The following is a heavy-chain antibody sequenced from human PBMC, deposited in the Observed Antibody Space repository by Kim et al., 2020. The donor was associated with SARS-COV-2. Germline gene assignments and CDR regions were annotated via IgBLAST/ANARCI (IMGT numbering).Heavy chain of an antibody. J-gene: IGHJ6*02. V-gene: IGHV4-39*07. D-gene: IGHD2-2*01. Sequence: SETLSLTCTVSGGSISSSSYYWGWIRQPPGKGLEWIGSIYYSGSTYYNPSLKSRVTISVDTSKNQFSLKLSSVTAADTAVYYCARDTSCCLSGYYYYYYGMDVWGQGTTVTVSS. CDR1: GGSISSSSYY. CDR2: IYYSGST. CDR3: ARDTSCCLSGYYYYYYGMDV.